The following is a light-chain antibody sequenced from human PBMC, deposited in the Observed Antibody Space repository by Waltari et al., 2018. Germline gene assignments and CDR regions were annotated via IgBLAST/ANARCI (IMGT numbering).Light chain of an antibody. CDR1: QSISSY. CDR3: QQSSSTPQST. CDR2: AAS. V-gene: IGKV1-39*01. J-gene: IGKJ5*01. Sequence: DIPMTQSPSSMSASVGDRVTITCRASQSISSYLNWYQQKPGRAPKLLIYAASSLRSGVPSRFSGSGSWTDFTLTISSLQPEDFATYYCQQSSSTPQSTFGQGTRLEIK.